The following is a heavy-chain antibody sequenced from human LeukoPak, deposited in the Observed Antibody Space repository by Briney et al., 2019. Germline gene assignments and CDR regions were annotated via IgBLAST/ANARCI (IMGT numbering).Heavy chain of an antibody. CDR2: IHYTGNA. V-gene: IGHV4-59*01. CDR1: GGSISSYD. Sequence: SETLSLTCTASGGSISSYDMSWVRQPPGKGLEWIGSIHYTGNADYNPSLKSRVIILPDTSKNQFSLKVTSVTAADTAAYHCARYAAARGPNWLEPWGQRTLVTVSS. D-gene: IGHD6-6*01. CDR3: ARYAAARGPNWLEP. J-gene: IGHJ5*02.